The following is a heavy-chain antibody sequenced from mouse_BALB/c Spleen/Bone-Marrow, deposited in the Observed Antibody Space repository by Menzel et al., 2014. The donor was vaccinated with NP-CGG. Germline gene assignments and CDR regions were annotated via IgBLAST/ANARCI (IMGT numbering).Heavy chain of an antibody. CDR2: INPDSSTI. V-gene: IGHV4-1*02. CDR3: ARLYSYFDV. J-gene: IGHJ1*01. Sequence: EVQGVESGGGLVQPGGSLKLSCAASGFDFSRYWMSWVRQAPGKGLEWIGEINPDSSTINYTPSLKDKFIISRDNAKNTLYLQMSKVRSEDTALYYCARLYSYFDVWGAGTTVTVSS. CDR1: GFDFSRYW.